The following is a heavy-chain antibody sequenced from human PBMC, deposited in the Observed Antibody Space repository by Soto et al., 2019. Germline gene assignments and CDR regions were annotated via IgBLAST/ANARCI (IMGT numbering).Heavy chain of an antibody. CDR2: INPKSGGT. V-gene: IGHV1-2*04. Sequence: ASVKVSCKASGYSFTDYHIHWVRQAPGQGLEWLGRINPKSGGTSTAQKFQGWVTMTTDTSISTASMELTRLTSDDTAIYYCARGDSTDCSNGVCSFFYNLDMDVWGQGITVTVS. D-gene: IGHD2-8*01. J-gene: IGHJ6*02. CDR1: GYSFTDYH. CDR3: ARGDSTDCSNGVCSFFYNLDMDV.